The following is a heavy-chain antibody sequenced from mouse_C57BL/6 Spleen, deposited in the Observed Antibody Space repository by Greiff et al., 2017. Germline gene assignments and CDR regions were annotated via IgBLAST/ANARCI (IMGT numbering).Heavy chain of an antibody. Sequence: VQLQQSGPELVKPGASVKISCKASGYAFSSSWMNWVKQRPGKGLEWIGRIYPGDGDTNYNGKFKGKATLTAGKSSSTAYMQLSSLTSEDSAVYFCARLGPYWYFDVWGTGTTVTVSS. CDR2: IYPGDGDT. CDR3: ARLGPYWYFDV. V-gene: IGHV1-82*01. CDR1: GYAFSSSW. J-gene: IGHJ1*03.